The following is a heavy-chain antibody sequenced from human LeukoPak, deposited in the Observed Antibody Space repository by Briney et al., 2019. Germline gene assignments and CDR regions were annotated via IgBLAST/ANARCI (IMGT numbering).Heavy chain of an antibody. CDR1: GYTFTSYA. J-gene: IGHJ4*02. Sequence: GESLKISCKASGYTFTSYAMHWVRQAPGQRLEWMGWINAGNGNTKYSQKFQGRVTITRDTSASTAYMELSSLRSEDTAVYYCAVRGKRFIKREIFDYWGQGTLVTVSS. CDR3: AVRGKRFIKREIFDY. D-gene: IGHD3-10*01. CDR2: INAGNGNT. V-gene: IGHV1-3*01.